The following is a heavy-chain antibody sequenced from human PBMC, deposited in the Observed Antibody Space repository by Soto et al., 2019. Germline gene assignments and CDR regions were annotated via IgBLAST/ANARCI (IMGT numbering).Heavy chain of an antibody. J-gene: IGHJ5*02. V-gene: IGHV1-18*01. CDR2: ISAYNGNT. CDR1: GYTFTSYG. Sequence: QVQLVQSGAEVKKPGASVKVSCKASGYTFTSYGISWVRQAPGQGLEWMGGISAYNGNTNYAQKLQGRVTMTTDTSTRTAYMELRSLRSDDTAVYYCAVSNDFWSGYYTYNWFDPWGQGTLVTVSS. CDR3: AVSNDFWSGYYTYNWFDP. D-gene: IGHD3-3*01.